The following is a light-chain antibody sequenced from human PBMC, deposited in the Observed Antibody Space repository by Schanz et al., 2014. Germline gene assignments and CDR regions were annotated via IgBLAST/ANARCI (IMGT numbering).Light chain of an antibody. V-gene: IGKV1-12*01. CDR1: QGIGSL. CDR2: DAS. CDR3: QQANSLPLS. Sequence: DIQMTQSPSSVSASVGDRVTITCRASQGIGSLLAWYQQTPGKAPKLLIYDASRLQSGVPSRFSGSGSGTDFTLTISSLQPEDSATYYCQQANSLPLSFGGGTKVEIK. J-gene: IGKJ4*01.